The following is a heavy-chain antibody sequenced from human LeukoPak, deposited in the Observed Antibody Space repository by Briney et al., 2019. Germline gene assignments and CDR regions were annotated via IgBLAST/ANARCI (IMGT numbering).Heavy chain of an antibody. Sequence: GGSLRLSCTASGFTFGDSPMSWVRQAPGKGLEWVGFIRSKAYGGTTEYAASVKGRFTISRDDSKSIAYLQMNSLKTEDTAVYYCTRAGYYDSSGYYYFLDYWGQGTLVTVSS. D-gene: IGHD3-22*01. CDR1: GFTFGDSP. V-gene: IGHV3-49*04. CDR2: IRSKAYGGTT. CDR3: TRAGYYDSSGYYYFLDY. J-gene: IGHJ4*02.